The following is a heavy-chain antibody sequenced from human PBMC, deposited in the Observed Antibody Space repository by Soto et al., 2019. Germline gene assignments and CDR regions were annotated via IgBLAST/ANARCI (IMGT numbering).Heavy chain of an antibody. Sequence: SETLSLTSTASGESVCSYYSSWIWQPAGKGLEGIGYIYYSGSTTYNPSLRSRVTMSVDTSKNQFSLMLSSVTAPYAAVSYCGRAKVNYQTCEHWGKGSQVAVTS. CDR3: GRAKVNYQTCEH. J-gene: IGHJ4*02. CDR2: IYYSGST. V-gene: IGHV4-59*02. CDR1: GESVCSYY. D-gene: IGHD4-4*01.